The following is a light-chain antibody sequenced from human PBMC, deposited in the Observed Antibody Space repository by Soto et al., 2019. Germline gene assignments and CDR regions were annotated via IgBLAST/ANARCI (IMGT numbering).Light chain of an antibody. CDR3: QHYNDWPIT. J-gene: IGKJ5*01. CDR1: QSVSTN. CDR2: GAS. V-gene: IGKV3-15*01. Sequence: ETLMTQSPATLSVSPRETATLSRRASQSVSTNLAWYQQKFGQAPRLVIYGASSRANGVPARFSGGGSGTEFTLSISSLQSEDFALYYCQHYNDWPITFGQGTRLEIK.